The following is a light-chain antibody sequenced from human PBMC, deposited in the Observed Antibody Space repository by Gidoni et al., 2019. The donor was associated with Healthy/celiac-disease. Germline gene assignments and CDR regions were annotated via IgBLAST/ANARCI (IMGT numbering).Light chain of an antibody. CDR3: PQRSNLPPWT. CDR2: DAS. CDR1: QSVSSY. J-gene: IGKJ1*01. Sequence: EIVLTQSPATLSLSPGERATLSCRASQSVSSYLAWYQQKPGQAPRLLIYDASNRATGIPARFSGSGFGTDFTLTISSLEPEDFAVYYCPQRSNLPPWTVGQGTKVEIK. V-gene: IGKV3-11*01.